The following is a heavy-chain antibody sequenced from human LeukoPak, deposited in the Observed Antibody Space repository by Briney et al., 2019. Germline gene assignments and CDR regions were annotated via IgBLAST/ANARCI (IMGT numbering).Heavy chain of an antibody. CDR1: GFTFSSYA. CDR2: ISGSGGST. Sequence: GGSLRLSCAASGFTFSSYAMSWVRQAPGKGLEWVSAISGSGGSTYYADSVKGRFTISRDNSKNTLYLQMNSLRAEDTAVYYCARVSYSGSYCFDYWGQGTLVTVSS. D-gene: IGHD1-26*01. J-gene: IGHJ4*02. V-gene: IGHV3-23*01. CDR3: ARVSYSGSYCFDY.